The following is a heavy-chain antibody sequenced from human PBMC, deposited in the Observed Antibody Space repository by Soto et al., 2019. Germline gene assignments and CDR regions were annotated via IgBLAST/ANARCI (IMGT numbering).Heavy chain of an antibody. D-gene: IGHD1-26*01. Sequence: EVQLVESGGGLVQPGGSLRLSCAASGFTFSIYWMHWVRQAPGKGLVRVSRSNGDGSATNYADSVKGRFTISRDNAKKTLHLQISSLRAEDTALYYCARREATDGVLGFGGQGTLFTVSS. CDR1: GFTFSIYW. V-gene: IGHV3-74*01. CDR2: SNGDGSAT. J-gene: IGHJ4*02. CDR3: ARREATDGVLGF.